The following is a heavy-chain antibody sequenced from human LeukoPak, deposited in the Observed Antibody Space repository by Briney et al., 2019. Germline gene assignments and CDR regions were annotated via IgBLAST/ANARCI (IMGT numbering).Heavy chain of an antibody. CDR1: GGSISSGGYY. Sequence: PSQTLSLTCTVSGGSISSGGYYWSWIRQPPGKGLEWIGYIYHSVSTYYNPSLKSRVTISVDRSKNQFSLKLSSVTAADTAVYYCARDGEDIVVVPAAKGAGDAFDIWGQGTMVTVSS. J-gene: IGHJ3*02. D-gene: IGHD2-2*01. CDR3: ARDGEDIVVVPAAKGAGDAFDI. CDR2: IYHSVST. V-gene: IGHV4-30-2*01.